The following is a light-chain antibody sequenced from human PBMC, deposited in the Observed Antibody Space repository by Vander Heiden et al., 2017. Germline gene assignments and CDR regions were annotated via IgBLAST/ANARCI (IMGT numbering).Light chain of an antibody. Sequence: SSALTQDPAVSVALGHTVRITCQGDSLRSYEASWYQQKPGQAPVLVIYGKNNGTPGLPDRFAGSSSGNTASLAITGAQAEDEDDYYCNSRDRSGNHWVFGGGTKLTVL. V-gene: IGLV3-19*01. CDR2: GKN. CDR1: SLRSYE. CDR3: NSRDRSGNHWV. J-gene: IGLJ3*02.